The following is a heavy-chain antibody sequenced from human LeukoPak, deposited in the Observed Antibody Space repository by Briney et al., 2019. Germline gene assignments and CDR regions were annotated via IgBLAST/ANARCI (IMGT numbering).Heavy chain of an antibody. D-gene: IGHD5-12*01. Sequence: GGSLRLSCAASGFTFSSYAMSWVRQAPGKGLEWVSAISGSGGSTYYADSVKGRSTISRDNSKNTLYLQMNSLRAEDTAVYYCAKTPLVIVATTTTFDYWGQGTLVTVSS. CDR2: ISGSGGST. V-gene: IGHV3-23*01. J-gene: IGHJ4*02. CDR3: AKTPLVIVATTTTFDY. CDR1: GFTFSSYA.